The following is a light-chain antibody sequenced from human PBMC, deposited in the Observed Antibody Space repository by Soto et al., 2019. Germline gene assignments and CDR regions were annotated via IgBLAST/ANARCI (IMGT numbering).Light chain of an antibody. CDR3: QQRDSTPLT. J-gene: IGKJ2*01. CDR1: QNISIY. V-gene: IGKV1-39*01. Sequence: DIQLTQSPSSLSASVGDRVTITCRASQNISIYLNWYQQKPGKAPNLLIYTTSTLQSGVPSRISGSGSGTDFTLTISSLQPEDFETYYCQQRDSTPLTFGQGSTVEIK. CDR2: TTS.